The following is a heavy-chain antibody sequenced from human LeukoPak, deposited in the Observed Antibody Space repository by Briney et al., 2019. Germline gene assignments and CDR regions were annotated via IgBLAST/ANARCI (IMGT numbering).Heavy chain of an antibody. J-gene: IGHJ4*02. CDR2: IYPGDSDT. CDR1: GYSFTSYW. D-gene: IGHD3-22*01. V-gene: IGHV5-51*01. Sequence: GESLKISCKGSGYSFTSYWIGWVRQMPGKGLEWMGIIYPGDSDTRYSPSFQGQVTISADKSISTAYLQWSSLKASDTAMYYCARQSRLYYYDSSVGGENYFDYWGQGTLVTVSS. CDR3: ARQSRLYYYDSSVGGENYFDY.